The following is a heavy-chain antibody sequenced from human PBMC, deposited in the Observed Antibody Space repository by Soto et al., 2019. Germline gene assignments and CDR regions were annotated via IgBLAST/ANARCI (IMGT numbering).Heavy chain of an antibody. CDR2: ISYDGSNK. CDR1: GFTFSSYG. J-gene: IGHJ4*02. V-gene: IGHV3-30*18. D-gene: IGHD2-2*02. CDR3: AKALLGYCSSTSCYTSWLPSK. Sequence: GGSLRLSCAASGFTFSSYGMHWVRQAPGKGLEWVAVISYDGSNKYYADSVKGRFTISRDNSKNTLYLQMNSLRAEDTAVYYCAKALLGYCSSTSCYTSWLPSKWGQGTLVTVSS.